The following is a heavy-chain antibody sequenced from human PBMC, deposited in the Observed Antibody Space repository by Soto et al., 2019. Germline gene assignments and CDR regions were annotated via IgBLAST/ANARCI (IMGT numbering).Heavy chain of an antibody. CDR1: AGSISTYH. Sequence: QVQLQESGPGLVKPSETLSLTCSVSAGSISTYHWRWIRQPAGKGLEWIGRIYYTGSTDYNPSLKSRVTMSVDTSKNQFSLKVSSVTAADPAVYYCARDCSGGACYPASFDYWGQGTLVTVSS. V-gene: IGHV4-4*07. CDR2: IYYTGST. D-gene: IGHD2-15*01. J-gene: IGHJ4*02. CDR3: ARDCSGGACYPASFDY.